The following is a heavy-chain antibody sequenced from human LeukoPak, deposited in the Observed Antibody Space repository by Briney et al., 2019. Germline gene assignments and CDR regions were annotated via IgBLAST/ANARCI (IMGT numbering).Heavy chain of an antibody. D-gene: IGHD4-17*01. CDR1: GYTFTSFY. CDR2: INPSGGST. CDR3: ARDYWDYGAPTQFDY. V-gene: IGHV1-46*01. Sequence: GASVKVSCKASGYTFTSFYMHWVRQAPGQGLEWMGIINPSGGSTSYAQKFQGRVTMTRDTSTSTVYMELCSLRSEDTAVYYCARDYWDYGAPTQFDYWGQGTLVTVSS. J-gene: IGHJ4*02.